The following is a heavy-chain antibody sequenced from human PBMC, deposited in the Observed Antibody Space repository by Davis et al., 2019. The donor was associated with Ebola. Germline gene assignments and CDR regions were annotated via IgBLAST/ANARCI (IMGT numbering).Heavy chain of an antibody. CDR2: ISFDGSNK. Sequence: GESLKISCAASGFTFNYYTLHWVRQAPGKGLEWVAAISFDGSNKIYADSVKGRFTISRDNSKKTLYLQMNRVRAEDTAIYYCAKRGSPHIVTPYFDYWGQGTLVTVSS. D-gene: IGHD5-12*01. CDR3: AKRGSPHIVTPYFDY. J-gene: IGHJ4*02. CDR1: GFTFNYYT. V-gene: IGHV3-30*04.